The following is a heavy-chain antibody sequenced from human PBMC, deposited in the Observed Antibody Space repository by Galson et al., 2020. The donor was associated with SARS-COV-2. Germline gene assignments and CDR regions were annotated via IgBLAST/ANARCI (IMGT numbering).Heavy chain of an antibody. D-gene: IGHD3-10*01. CDR1: GGSISSGGYY. CDR2: IYHSGTT. CDR3: ARDRTPMVRGVINYYGMDV. J-gene: IGHJ6*02. Sequence: SETLSLTCTVSGGSISSGGYYWSWIRQHPGKGLEWIGYIYHSGTTYHSPSPKSRVTISVDTSKNQFSLKLSSVTAADTAVYYCARDRTPMVRGVINYYGMDVWGQGTTVTVSS. V-gene: IGHV4-31*03.